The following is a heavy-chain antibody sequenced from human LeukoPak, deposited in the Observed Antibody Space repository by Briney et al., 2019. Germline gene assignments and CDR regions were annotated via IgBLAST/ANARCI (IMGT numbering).Heavy chain of an antibody. CDR1: GFTFSSYA. CDR3: AKVVVRGGARGTYYFGY. D-gene: IGHD3-10*01. V-gene: IGHV3-23*01. CDR2: ISGSGGST. Sequence: GGSLRLSCAASGFTFSSYAMSWVRQAPGKGLEWVSAISGSGGSTYYADSVKGRFTISRDNSKNTLYLQMNSLRAEDTAVYYCAKVVVRGGARGTYYFGYWGQGTLVTVSS. J-gene: IGHJ4*02.